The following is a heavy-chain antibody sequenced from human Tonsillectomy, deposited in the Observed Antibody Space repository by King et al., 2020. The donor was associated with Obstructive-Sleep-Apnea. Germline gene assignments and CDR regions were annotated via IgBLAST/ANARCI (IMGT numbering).Heavy chain of an antibody. Sequence: DVQLVESGGGLVKPGGSLRLSCAASGFTFSSYTMNWVRQAPGKGLEWVSSISSSSTYIYYADSVKGRFTISRDNAKNSLYLQMNSLRAEDTAVYYCARVAPLNYSFDSWGQGTLVTVSS. CDR3: ARVAPLNYSFDS. D-gene: IGHD3-16*02. V-gene: IGHV3-21*01. CDR2: ISSSSTYI. CDR1: GFTFSSYT. J-gene: IGHJ4*02.